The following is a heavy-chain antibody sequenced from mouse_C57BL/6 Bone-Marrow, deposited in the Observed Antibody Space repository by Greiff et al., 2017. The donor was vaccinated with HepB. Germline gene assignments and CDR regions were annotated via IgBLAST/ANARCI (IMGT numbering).Heavy chain of an antibody. CDR2: IRNKANGYTT. CDR3: ASDYDGALDY. V-gene: IGHV7-3*01. Sequence: DVHLVESGGGLVQPGGSLSLSCAASGFTFTDYYMSWVRQPPGKALEWLGFIRNKANGYTTEYSASVKGRFTISRDNSQSILYLQMNALRAEDSATYYCASDYDGALDYWGQGTTLTVSS. CDR1: GFTFTDYY. J-gene: IGHJ2*01. D-gene: IGHD2-4*01.